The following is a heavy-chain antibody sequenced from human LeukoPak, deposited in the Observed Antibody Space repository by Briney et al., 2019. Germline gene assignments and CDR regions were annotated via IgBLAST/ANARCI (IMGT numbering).Heavy chain of an antibody. CDR1: GFTFSSYG. Sequence: PGGSLRLSCAASGFTFSSYGMHWVRQAPGKGLEWVAFIRYDGSYKYYADSVKGRFTISRDNAKNTLYLQMNSLRAEDTAVCFCARDRDWLLYDHWGQGALVTVSS. CDR2: IRYDGSYK. J-gene: IGHJ4*02. D-gene: IGHD3/OR15-3a*01. V-gene: IGHV3-30*02. CDR3: ARDRDWLLYDH.